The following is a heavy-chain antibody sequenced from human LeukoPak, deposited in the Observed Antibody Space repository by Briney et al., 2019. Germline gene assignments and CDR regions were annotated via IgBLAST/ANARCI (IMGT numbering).Heavy chain of an antibody. CDR3: ATGGILYSSSWPPNY. J-gene: IGHJ4*02. CDR1: GFTFSSYS. V-gene: IGHV3-48*01. D-gene: IGHD6-13*01. Sequence: GGSLRLSCAASGFTFSSYSMNWVRQAPGKGLEWVSYISSSSSTIYYADSVKGRFTISRDNAKNSLYLQMNSLRAEDTAVYYCATGGILYSSSWPPNYWGQGTLVTVSS. CDR2: ISSSSSTI.